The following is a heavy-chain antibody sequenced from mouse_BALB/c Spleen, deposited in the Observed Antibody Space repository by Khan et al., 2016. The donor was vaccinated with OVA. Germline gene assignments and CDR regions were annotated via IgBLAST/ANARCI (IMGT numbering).Heavy chain of an antibody. J-gene: IGHJ3*01. D-gene: IGHD1-1*01. V-gene: IGHV2-9*02. CDR1: GFSLTSYG. CDR2: MWAGGST. Sequence: QVQLKESGPGLVAPSQSLSIICTVSGFSLTSYGVHWVRQPPGKGLEWLGVMWAGGSTNYNSALMSRLSISIDNSKSQVFLKMNSLQTDDTAMYYCAGPYYGSAWFAYWGQGTLVTVSA. CDR3: AGPYYGSAWFAY.